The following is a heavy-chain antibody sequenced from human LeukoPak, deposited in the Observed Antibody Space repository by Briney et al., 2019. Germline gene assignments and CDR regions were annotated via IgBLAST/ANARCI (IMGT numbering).Heavy chain of an antibody. D-gene: IGHD1-26*01. CDR3: ARDPYSGSYGNYYYYFMDV. V-gene: IGHV3-21*01. Sequence: GGSLRLSCAASGFTFGSYGMHWVRQAPGKGLEWVSSITSGSSYRFYADSVKGRFTISRDNAKNSLYLQMNSLRAEDTAVYYCARDPYSGSYGNYYYYFMDVWGKGTTVTISS. J-gene: IGHJ6*03. CDR2: ITSGSSYR. CDR1: GFTFGSYG.